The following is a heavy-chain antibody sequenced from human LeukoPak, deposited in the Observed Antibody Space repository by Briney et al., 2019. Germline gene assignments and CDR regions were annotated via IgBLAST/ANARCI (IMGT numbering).Heavy chain of an antibody. J-gene: IGHJ4*02. CDR3: ARDREYSSEY. D-gene: IGHD6-13*01. Sequence: GGSLRLSCAASGFTFSTYWMHWVRQAPGKGLVWVSRINGDGSSTNYADSVKGRSTISRDNAKNTLYLQINSLRAEDTAVYYCARDREYSSEYWGQGTLVTVS. CDR2: INGDGSST. CDR1: GFTFSTYW. V-gene: IGHV3-74*01.